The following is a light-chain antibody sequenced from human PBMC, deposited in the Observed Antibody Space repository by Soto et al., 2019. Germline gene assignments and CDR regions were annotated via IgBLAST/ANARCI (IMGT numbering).Light chain of an antibody. CDR1: SSDVGGYNY. CDR2: DVS. J-gene: IGLJ1*01. V-gene: IGLV2-14*01. CDR3: TTDIYSIFQYV. Sequence: QSALNQPASVSGSPGQSTTISCTGTSSDVGGYNYVSWYQQHPGKAPKLMIYDVSNRPSGVSNRFSGSKSGNTASLTISGLQPEDDADYSSTTDIYSIFQYVFVPMSMVTDL.